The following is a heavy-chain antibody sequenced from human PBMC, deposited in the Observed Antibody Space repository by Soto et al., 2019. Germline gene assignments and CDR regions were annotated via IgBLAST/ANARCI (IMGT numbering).Heavy chain of an antibody. D-gene: IGHD6-13*01. Sequence: GGSLRLSCEASGFTFSGFDMHWVRQPTGKGLEWVSSIGTAGDTYYAVSVKGRFTISRDNAKNSLSPQMNSLRAGDMAVYFCAKSQDIGTHFFDCWGQGTQVTVSS. CDR3: AKSQDIGTHFFDC. CDR1: GFTFSGFD. V-gene: IGHV3-13*01. J-gene: IGHJ4*02. CDR2: IGTAGDT.